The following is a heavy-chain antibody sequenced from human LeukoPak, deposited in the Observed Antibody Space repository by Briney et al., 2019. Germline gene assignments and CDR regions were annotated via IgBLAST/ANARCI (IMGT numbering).Heavy chain of an antibody. CDR3: AKDPGGGSYYFDS. V-gene: IGHV3-23*01. CDR1: GFTFNTYA. CDR2: IIGIGGST. Sequence: GGSLRLSCAASGFTFNTYAMTWVRQAPGKGLEWVSSIIGIGGSTYYADSVKGRFTISRDNSKSTLHLHMNGLRAEDTAVYFCAKDPGGGSYYFDSWGQGTQVTVSS. D-gene: IGHD5-12*01. J-gene: IGHJ4*02.